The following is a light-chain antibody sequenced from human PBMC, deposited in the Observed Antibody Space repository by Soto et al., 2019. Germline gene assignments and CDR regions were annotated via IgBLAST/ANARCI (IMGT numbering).Light chain of an antibody. CDR3: QQYGSSPRT. J-gene: IGKJ1*01. CDR1: QSISNSY. Sequence: EIVLTQSPATLSLSPGERATLSCRASQSISNSYLAWYQQKPGQAPRLLIYGASSRATGIPDRFSGGGSVTDFTLTISRLEPEDFAVYFCQQYGSSPRTFGQGTKVDIK. CDR2: GAS. V-gene: IGKV3-20*01.